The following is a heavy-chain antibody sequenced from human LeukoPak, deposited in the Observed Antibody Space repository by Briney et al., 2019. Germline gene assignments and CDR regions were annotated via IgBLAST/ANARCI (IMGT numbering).Heavy chain of an antibody. Sequence: SETLSLTCTVSGGSISDNYWSWIRRPPGKGLEWIGYAYYSGHTNYNSSLKSRVTMSLDTSKSQFSLRLSSVTAADTAVYFCARDSSGYPYYFDYWGQGTLVTVSS. CDR1: GGSISDNY. CDR2: AYYSGHT. J-gene: IGHJ4*02. CDR3: ARDSSGYPYYFDY. V-gene: IGHV4-59*08. D-gene: IGHD3-22*01.